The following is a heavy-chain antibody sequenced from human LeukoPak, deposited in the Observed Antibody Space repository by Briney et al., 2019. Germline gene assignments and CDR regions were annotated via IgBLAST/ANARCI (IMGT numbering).Heavy chain of an antibody. CDR2: IYYSGST. D-gene: IGHD3-16*01. V-gene: IGHV4-61*05. Sequence: PSETLSLTCTVSGGSISSSSYYWGWVRQPPGKGLEWIGYIYYSGSTNYNPSLKSRVTISVDTSKNQFSLKLSSVTAADTAVYYCARSVGGLYYYYYMDVWGKGTTVTVSS. CDR3: ARSVGGLYYYYYMDV. J-gene: IGHJ6*03. CDR1: GGSISSSSYY.